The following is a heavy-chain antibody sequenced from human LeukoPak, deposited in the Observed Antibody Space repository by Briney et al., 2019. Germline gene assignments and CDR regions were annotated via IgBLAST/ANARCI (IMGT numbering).Heavy chain of an antibody. V-gene: IGHV3-30*04. Sequence: GGSLRLSCAASGFTFSSYAMHWVRQAPGKGLEWVAVISYDGSNKYYADSVKGRFTISRDNSKNTLYLQMNSLRAEDTAVYYCAGVRATAAGNSAPFDYWGQGTLVTVSS. CDR2: ISYDGSNK. J-gene: IGHJ4*02. CDR1: GFTFSSYA. CDR3: AGVRATAAGNSAPFDY. D-gene: IGHD6-13*01.